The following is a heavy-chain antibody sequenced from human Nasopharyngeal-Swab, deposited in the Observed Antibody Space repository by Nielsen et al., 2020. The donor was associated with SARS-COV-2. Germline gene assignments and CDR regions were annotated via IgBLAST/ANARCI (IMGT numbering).Heavy chain of an antibody. V-gene: IGHV3-7*03. J-gene: IGHJ4*02. Sequence: GESLKISCEASGFTFSDYWMYWFRQAAGKGLEWVANIIQDQTEKYYVDSVRGRFTTSRDNAKKSLYLQMNDLRAEDTAMYYCARGRCTSTRCYFDFWGQGALVTVSP. CDR2: IIQDQTEK. CDR3: ARGRCTSTRCYFDF. D-gene: IGHD2-2*01. CDR1: GFTFSDYW.